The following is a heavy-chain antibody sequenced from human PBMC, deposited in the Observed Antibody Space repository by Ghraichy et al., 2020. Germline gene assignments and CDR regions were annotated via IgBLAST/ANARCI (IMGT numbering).Heavy chain of an antibody. V-gene: IGHV3-74*01. J-gene: IGHJ4*02. CDR2: IDTDGIT. CDR3: VRGAPDWTGVDY. D-gene: IGHD3-9*01. Sequence: GGSLRLSCAAFGFTFTYYWMHWVRQAPGKGLVWVSRIDTDGITDYVDSVKDRFTISRDNAKNTLYLQMNSVRAEDTAVYYCVRGAPDWTGVDYWGQGTLVTVSS. CDR1: GFTFTYYW.